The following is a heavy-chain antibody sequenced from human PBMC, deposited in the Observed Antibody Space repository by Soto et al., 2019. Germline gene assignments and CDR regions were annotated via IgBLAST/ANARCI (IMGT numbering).Heavy chain of an antibody. CDR3: AADFGVNYYDSSGYSSPFDP. CDR1: GFTFTSSA. J-gene: IGHJ5*02. D-gene: IGHD3-22*01. Sequence: ASVKVSCKASGFTFTSSAVQWVRQARGQRLEWVGWIVVGSGNTNYAQKFQERVTITRDMSTSTAYMELSSLRSEDTAVYYCAADFGVNYYDSSGYSSPFDPWGQGTLVTVSS. V-gene: IGHV1-58*01. CDR2: IVVGSGNT.